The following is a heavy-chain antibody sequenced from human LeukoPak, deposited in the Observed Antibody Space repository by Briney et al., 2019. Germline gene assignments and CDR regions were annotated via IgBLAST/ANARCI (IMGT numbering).Heavy chain of an antibody. CDR1: GGSISGGGYY. CDR3: ARESYGSGSYYY. D-gene: IGHD3-10*01. CDR2: IFDNGST. J-gene: IGHJ4*02. Sequence: PSEILSLTCTVSGGSISGGGYYWSWIRQHPGKGLEWIGYIFDNGSTDYNPSLKSRVTISVDTSKNQLSLKLSSLTAADTAVYYCARESYGSGSYYYWGQGTLVTVSS. V-gene: IGHV4-31*03.